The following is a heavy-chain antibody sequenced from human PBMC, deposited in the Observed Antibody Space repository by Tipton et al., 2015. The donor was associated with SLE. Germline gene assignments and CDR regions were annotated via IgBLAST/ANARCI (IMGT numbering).Heavy chain of an antibody. CDR1: GFSFDDYA. J-gene: IGHJ3*02. Sequence: SLRLSCGASGFSFDDYAMHWVRQAPGKGLEWVARISWNSDNIDYADSVKGRFTISRDNAKNSLYLQLSSLRAEDTALYYCAKDSWGLGDDALDMWGQGTMVTVSS. V-gene: IGHV3-9*01. D-gene: IGHD1-26*01. CDR2: ISWNSDNI. CDR3: AKDSWGLGDDALDM.